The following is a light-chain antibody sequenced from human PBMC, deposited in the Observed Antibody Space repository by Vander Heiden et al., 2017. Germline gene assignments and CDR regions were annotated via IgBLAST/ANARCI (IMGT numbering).Light chain of an antibody. J-gene: IGLJ1*01. CDR2: DDS. CDR3: QVWDSSSDPYV. V-gene: IGLV3-21*02. CDR1: NIVSKS. Sequence: SYVLTQPPLVYVAPGRTARITCGGNNIVSKSVHWYQQKPGQAPVLVVYDDSDRPSGIPERSSGSNSGNTATLTISRVEAGDEADYYCQVWDSSSDPYVFGTGTKVTVL.